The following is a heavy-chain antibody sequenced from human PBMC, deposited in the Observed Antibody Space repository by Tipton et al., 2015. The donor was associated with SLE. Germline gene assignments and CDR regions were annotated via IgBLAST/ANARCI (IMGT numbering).Heavy chain of an antibody. V-gene: IGHV3-23*01. CDR3: AKTHYADRRYYYDSSGYYSAAFDI. Sequence: SLRLSCAASGFTFSSYGMSWVRQAPGKGLEWVSAISGSGGSTYYADSGKGRFTISRDNSKNTLYLQMNSLRAEDTAVYYCAKTHYADRRYYYDSSGYYSAAFDIWGQGTMVTVSS. CDR1: GFTFSSYG. CDR2: ISGSGGST. D-gene: IGHD3-22*01. J-gene: IGHJ3*02.